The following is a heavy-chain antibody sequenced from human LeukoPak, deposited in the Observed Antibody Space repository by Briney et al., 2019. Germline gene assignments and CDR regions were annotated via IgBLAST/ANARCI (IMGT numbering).Heavy chain of an antibody. Sequence: PGGSLRLSCAASGFTFSSYWMHWVRQAPGKGLVWVANIKQDGSEKYYVDSVKGRFTISRDNAKNSLYLQMNSLRAEDTAVYYCARAAVGATFDYWGQGTLVTVSS. J-gene: IGHJ4*02. V-gene: IGHV3-7*01. D-gene: IGHD1-26*01. CDR3: ARAAVGATFDY. CDR2: IKQDGSEK. CDR1: GFTFSSYW.